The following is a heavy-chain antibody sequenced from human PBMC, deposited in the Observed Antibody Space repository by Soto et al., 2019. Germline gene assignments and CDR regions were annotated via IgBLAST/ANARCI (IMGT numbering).Heavy chain of an antibody. CDR2: ISGSGGST. V-gene: IGHV3-23*01. D-gene: IGHD3-3*02. CDR3: AKSVGHFWSGYPRDY. CDR1: GFTFNSYA. Sequence: PGGSLRLSCAASGFTFNSYAMSWVRQAPGKGLEWVSAISGSGGSTYYADSVKGRFTISRDNSKNTLYLQMNSLRAEDTAVFYCAKSVGHFWSGYPRDYWGQGTLVTVSS. J-gene: IGHJ4*02.